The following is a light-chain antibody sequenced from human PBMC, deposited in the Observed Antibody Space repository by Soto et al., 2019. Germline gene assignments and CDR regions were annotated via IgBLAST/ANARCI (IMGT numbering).Light chain of an antibody. J-gene: IGLJ1*01. CDR1: SSDIGAFDY. Sequence: QSALTQPASVSGSPRQSITISFTGTSSDIGAFDYVSWYQQHPGKAPRLLIYEVFNRPSGVSDRFSGSKSGITASLTISGLQAEDEADYYCSSYTSDRARVFGTGTKVTV. CDR2: EVF. CDR3: SSYTSDRARV. V-gene: IGLV2-14*01.